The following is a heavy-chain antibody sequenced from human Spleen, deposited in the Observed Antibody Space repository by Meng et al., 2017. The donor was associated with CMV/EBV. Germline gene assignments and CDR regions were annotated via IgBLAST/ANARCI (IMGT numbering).Heavy chain of an antibody. V-gene: IGHV4-34*01. CDR2: INDGGST. Sequence: SQTLSLTCAVYGGSFTRYYWSWIRQPPGKGLEWIGEINDGGSTNYNPSLKSRVTISVDASKNQFSLRLNSVTAADTAVYYCASTTVGYCSSTSCYTRWFDPWGQGTLVTVSS. J-gene: IGHJ5*02. CDR1: GGSFTRYY. D-gene: IGHD2-2*02. CDR3: ASTTVGYCSSTSCYTRWFDP.